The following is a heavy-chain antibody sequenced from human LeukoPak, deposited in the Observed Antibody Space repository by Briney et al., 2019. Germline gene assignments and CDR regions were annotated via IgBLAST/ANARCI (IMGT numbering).Heavy chain of an antibody. Sequence: GGSLRLSCAASGFTFSSYAMHWVRQVPGKGLEWVAVISNDGSNKYYADSVKGRFTISRDNSKNTVYLQMNSLRAEDTGVYYCARGNTAMIYYAFDIWGQGTMVTVSS. J-gene: IGHJ3*02. CDR1: GFTFSSYA. D-gene: IGHD5-18*01. CDR2: ISNDGSNK. V-gene: IGHV3-30*04. CDR3: ARGNTAMIYYAFDI.